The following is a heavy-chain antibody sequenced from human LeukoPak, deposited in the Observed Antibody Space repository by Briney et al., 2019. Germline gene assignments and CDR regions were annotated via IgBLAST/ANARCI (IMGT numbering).Heavy chain of an antibody. CDR1: GFTFSSYA. CDR2: ISGSGGST. V-gene: IGHV3-23*01. Sequence: GGSLRLSCAASGFTFSSYAMSWVRQAPGKGLEWVSAISGSGGSTYYADSVKGRSTISRDNSKNTLYLQMNSLRAEDTAVYYCAKVHSGRSLFDYWGQGTLVTVSS. J-gene: IGHJ4*02. CDR3: AKVHSGRSLFDY. D-gene: IGHD4-17*01.